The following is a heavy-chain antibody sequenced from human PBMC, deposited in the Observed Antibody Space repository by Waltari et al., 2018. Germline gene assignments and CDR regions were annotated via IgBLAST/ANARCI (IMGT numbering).Heavy chain of an antibody. CDR1: GFAFSNYA. J-gene: IGHJ4*02. CDR3: ARRTS. V-gene: IGHV3-23*01. CDR2: ISATGSST. Sequence: DVQMLESGGGLVQPGVSLRLSCEASGFAFSNYAMFWVRQTPGKGLEWVSGISATGSSTYNADSVRGRFTISRDNSKSTLFLQINGLRTDDTAVYYCARRTSWGRGTLVTVSS.